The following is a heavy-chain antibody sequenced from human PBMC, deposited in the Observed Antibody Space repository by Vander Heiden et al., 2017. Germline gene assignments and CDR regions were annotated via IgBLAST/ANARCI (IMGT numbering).Heavy chain of an antibody. CDR3: ARGRSYYDFWSGNSY. CDR1: GGSFSGYY. V-gene: IGHV4-34*01. CDR2: INHSGST. D-gene: IGHD3-3*01. Sequence: QVQLQQWGAGLLKPSETLSLTCAVYGGSFSGYYWSWIRQPPGKGLEWIGEINHSGSTNYNPSLKSRVTISVDTSKNQFSLKLSSVTAADTAVYYCARGRSYYDFWSGNSYWGQGTLVTVSS. J-gene: IGHJ4*02.